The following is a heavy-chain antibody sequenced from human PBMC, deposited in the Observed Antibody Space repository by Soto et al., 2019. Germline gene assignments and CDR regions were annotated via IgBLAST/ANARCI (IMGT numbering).Heavy chain of an antibody. CDR2: INVGTGYT. J-gene: IGHJ3*01. V-gene: IGHV1-3*01. CDR3: ARAGAWRSNYEDAAFDA. Sequence: VHLVQSGAEVKKPGASVKVSCRASGYTFTSDAMHWVRQAPGQGLEWLGWINVGTGYTTFSQKFQGRVSITRVTYASTAYMELSRLRSEDTAIYYWARAGAWRSNYEDAAFDAWGQGTKVTVSS. D-gene: IGHD3-22*01. CDR1: GYTFTSDA.